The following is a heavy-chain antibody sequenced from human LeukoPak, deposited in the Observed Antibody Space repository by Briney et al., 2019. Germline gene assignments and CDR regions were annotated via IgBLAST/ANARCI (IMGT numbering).Heavy chain of an antibody. Sequence: ASMKVSCKASGYTFTSYYMHWVRQAPGQGLEWMGIINPSGGSTSYAQKFQGRVTMTRDTSTSTVYMELSSLRSEDTAVYYCARAVGGYHFQHWGQGTPVTVSS. J-gene: IGHJ1*01. V-gene: IGHV1-46*01. D-gene: IGHD1-26*01. CDR3: ARAVGGYHFQH. CDR1: GYTFTSYY. CDR2: INPSGGST.